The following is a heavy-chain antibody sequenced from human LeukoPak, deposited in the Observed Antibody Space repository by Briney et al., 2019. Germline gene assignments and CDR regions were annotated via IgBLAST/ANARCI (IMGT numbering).Heavy chain of an antibody. D-gene: IGHD1-26*01. CDR2: IYYSGST. V-gene: IGHV4-39*07. CDR3: ARKWELLRWGYYFDY. Sequence: PSETLSLTCTVSGGSISSSSYYWGWIRQPPGKGLEWIGSIYYSGSTYYNPSLKSRVTISVDTSENQFSLKLSSVTAADTAVYYCARKWELLRWGYYFDYWGQGTLVTVSS. J-gene: IGHJ4*02. CDR1: GGSISSSSYY.